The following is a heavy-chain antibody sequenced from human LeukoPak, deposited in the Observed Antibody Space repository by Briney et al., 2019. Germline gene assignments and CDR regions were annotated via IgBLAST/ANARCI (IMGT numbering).Heavy chain of an antibody. CDR1: GGTFSSYA. D-gene: IGHD3-3*01. Sequence: SVKVSCKASGGTFSSYASSWVRQAPGQGLEWMGRIIPILGIANYAQKFQGRVTITADKSTSTTYMELSSLRSEDTAVYYCARVGARTIRFLEWPPFDPWGQGTLVTVSS. CDR2: IIPILGIA. CDR3: ARVGARTIRFLEWPPFDP. V-gene: IGHV1-69*04. J-gene: IGHJ5*02.